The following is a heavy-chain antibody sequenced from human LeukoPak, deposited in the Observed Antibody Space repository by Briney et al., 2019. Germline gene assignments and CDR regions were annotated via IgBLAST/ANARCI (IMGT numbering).Heavy chain of an antibody. J-gene: IGHJ5*02. V-gene: IGHV4-39*07. Sequence: SETLSLTCTVSGGSISSYYWGWIRQPPGKGLEWIGSIYYSGSTYYKPSLKSRVTISVDTSKNQFSLKLTSVTAADTAVYYCARDRRWFDPWGQGTLVTVSS. CDR3: ARDRRWFDP. CDR1: GGSISSYY. CDR2: IYYSGST. D-gene: IGHD6-6*01.